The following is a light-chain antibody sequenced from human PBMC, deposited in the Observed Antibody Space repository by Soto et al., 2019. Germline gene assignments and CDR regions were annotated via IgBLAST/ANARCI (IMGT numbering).Light chain of an antibody. Sequence: DIQMTQSPSTLSASIGDRVTITCRASQSSSNWLAWFQQKPGKPPKLLIYKASSLESGVPSRFSGSGSGTEFTLTISNLQPDDFATYYCQQYSSYPFTFGQGTKLEIK. CDR3: QQYSSYPFT. CDR2: KAS. J-gene: IGKJ2*01. V-gene: IGKV1-5*03. CDR1: QSSSNW.